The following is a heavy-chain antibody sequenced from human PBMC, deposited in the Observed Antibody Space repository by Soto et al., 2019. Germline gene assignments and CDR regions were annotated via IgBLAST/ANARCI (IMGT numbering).Heavy chain of an antibody. CDR3: ARGAGDSDVPRWDH. J-gene: IGHJ4*02. D-gene: IGHD7-27*01. CDR1: GYNFNQYY. CDR2: INLRGGTT. V-gene: IGHV1-46*02. Sequence: QVQLMQSGAEVRKPGASVRLSCETSGYNFNQYYIHWVRQAPGQGLEWMGIINLRGGTTDYAHKFRGRVTMIGDTSTKTAYMELRSLRSEDTAVYVCARGAGDSDVPRWDHWGQGTLVTVSS.